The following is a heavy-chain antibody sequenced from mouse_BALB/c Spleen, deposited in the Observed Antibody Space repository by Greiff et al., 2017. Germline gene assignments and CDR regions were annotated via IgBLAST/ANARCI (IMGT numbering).Heavy chain of an antibody. J-gene: IGHJ4*01. CDR2: ISDGGSYT. V-gene: IGHV5-4*02. CDR1: GFTFSDYY. D-gene: IGHD1-1*01. CDR3: ARDSSFAMDY. Sequence: EVKLMESGGGLVKPGGSLKLSCAASGFTFSDYYMYWVRQTPEKRLEWVATISDGGSYTYYPDSVKGRFTISRDNAKNNLYLQMSSLKSEDTAMYYCARDSSFAMDYWGQGTSVTVSS.